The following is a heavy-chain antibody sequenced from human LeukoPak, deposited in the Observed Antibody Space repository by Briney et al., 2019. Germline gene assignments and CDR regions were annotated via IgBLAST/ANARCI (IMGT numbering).Heavy chain of an antibody. J-gene: IGHJ6*03. CDR3: ARDRAVAEWGWYYYYYMDV. D-gene: IGHD6-19*01. CDR1: GASLRNDF. Sequence: SETLSLTCTVSGASLRNDFWTWIRQPATKGLEWIGRIYYSGTTNYNPSLKSRVTMSVDTSKNQFSLILTSVTAADTAVYYCARDRAVAEWGWYYYYYMDVWGKGTTVTVSS. CDR2: IYYSGTT. V-gene: IGHV4-4*07.